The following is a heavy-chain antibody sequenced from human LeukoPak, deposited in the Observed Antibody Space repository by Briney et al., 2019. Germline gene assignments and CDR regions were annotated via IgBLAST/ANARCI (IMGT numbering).Heavy chain of an antibody. CDR2: ISSSGSTI. Sequence: GGSLRLSCAASGFTLSDYYMSWIRQAPGKGLEWVSYISSSGSTIYYADSVKGRFTISRDNAKNSLYLQMNSLRAEDTAVYYCARDLYSSSWYGVVYYYYGMDVWGQGTTVTVSS. CDR3: ARDLYSSSWYGVVYYYYGMDV. D-gene: IGHD6-13*01. V-gene: IGHV3-11*01. J-gene: IGHJ6*02. CDR1: GFTLSDYY.